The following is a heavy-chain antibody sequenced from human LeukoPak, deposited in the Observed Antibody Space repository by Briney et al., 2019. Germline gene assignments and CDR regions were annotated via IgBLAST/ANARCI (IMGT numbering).Heavy chain of an antibody. J-gene: IGHJ4*02. Sequence: SETLSLTCAVYGGSFSGYYWSWIRQPPGKELEWIGEINHSGSTNYNPSLKSRVTISVDTSKNQFSLKLSSVTAADTAVYYCARGYYYDSSGFLYWGQGTLVTVSS. V-gene: IGHV4-34*01. CDR3: ARGYYYDSSGFLY. CDR2: INHSGST. D-gene: IGHD3-22*01. CDR1: GGSFSGYY.